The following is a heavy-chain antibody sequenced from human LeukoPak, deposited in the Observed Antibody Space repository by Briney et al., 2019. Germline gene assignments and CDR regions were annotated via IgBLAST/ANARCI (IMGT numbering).Heavy chain of an antibody. CDR1: GGSFSSYY. Sequence: KPSETLSLTCTVSGGSFSSYYWSWIQQPPGKGLEWIGYIYYSGSTSYNPFLKSRVTISVDTSKNQFSLKLSAVTTADTAVYYCAREEGSNWFDPWGQGTLVTVSS. J-gene: IGHJ5*02. V-gene: IGHV4-59*01. D-gene: IGHD3-10*01. CDR2: IYYSGST. CDR3: AREEGSNWFDP.